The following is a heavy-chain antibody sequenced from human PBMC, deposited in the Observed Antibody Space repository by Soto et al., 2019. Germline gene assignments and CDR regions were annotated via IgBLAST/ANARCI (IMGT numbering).Heavy chain of an antibody. V-gene: IGHV4-59*01. CDR1: GSSINSDY. Sequence: LSWTVTGSSINSDYAGSLRQPPGKGLEWIGYISYSGSTNYNSSLKSRVTISVDTSKNQFSLKLSSVTAADTAVYYCAREGVTPSYYYYYGMDVCGQATTVTVSS. CDR3: AREGVTPSYYYYYGMDV. CDR2: ISYSGST. J-gene: IGHJ6*01. D-gene: IGHD3-16*02.